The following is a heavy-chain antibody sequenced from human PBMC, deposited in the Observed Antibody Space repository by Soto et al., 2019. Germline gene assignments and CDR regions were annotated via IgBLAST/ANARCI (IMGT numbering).Heavy chain of an antibody. D-gene: IGHD1-20*01. CDR2: TYYRSKWNN. CDR3: VRNSYNEPPDFEC. Sequence: SQTLSLTCVISGNNVSANSAGWNWIRQSPSRGLEWLGRTYYRSKWNNDYAASVKSRITVNPDTSKNQFSLHLNSVTPDDTGVYYCVRNSYNEPPDFECWGQGIQGTVCS. CDR1: GNNVSANSAG. V-gene: IGHV6-1*01. J-gene: IGHJ4*02.